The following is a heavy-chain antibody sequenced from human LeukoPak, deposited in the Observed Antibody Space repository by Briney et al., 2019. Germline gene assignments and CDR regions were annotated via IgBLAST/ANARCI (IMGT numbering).Heavy chain of an antibody. Sequence: PSETLSLTCTVSGGSISSGSYYWSWIRQPAGMGLEWIGRIYTSGSTNYNPSLKSRVTISVDTSKNKFSLKLSSVTAADTAVYYCARDRGLGYCSGGSCFYAFDIWGQGTMVTVSS. V-gene: IGHV4-61*02. CDR1: GGSISSGSYY. CDR3: ARDRGLGYCSGGSCFYAFDI. CDR2: IYTSGST. D-gene: IGHD2-15*01. J-gene: IGHJ3*02.